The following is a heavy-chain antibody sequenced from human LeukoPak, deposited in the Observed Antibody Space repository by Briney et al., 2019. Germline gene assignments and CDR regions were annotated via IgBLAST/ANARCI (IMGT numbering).Heavy chain of an antibody. V-gene: IGHV3-66*01. Sequence: GGSLRLSCAASGFTFDDYGMTWVRQAPGKGLEWVSVVYPDGNTYYTDSVRGRFSISRDTFKNTLYLQMNTLRAEDTGIYYCAREKGRGVISPYFDYWGQGVLVTVSS. CDR3: AREKGRGVISPYFDY. D-gene: IGHD3-10*01. J-gene: IGHJ4*02. CDR2: VYPDGNT. CDR1: GFTFDDYG.